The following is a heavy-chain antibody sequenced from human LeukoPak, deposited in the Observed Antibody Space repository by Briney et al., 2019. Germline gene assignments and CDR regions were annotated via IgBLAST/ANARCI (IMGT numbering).Heavy chain of an antibody. CDR3: ARDRGYSGYDLGAYYYGMDV. J-gene: IGHJ6*02. V-gene: IGHV3-21*01. CDR2: ISSSSSYI. D-gene: IGHD5-12*01. Sequence: GGSLRLSCAASGFTFSGYSMNWVRQAPGKGLEWVSSISSSSSYIYYADSVKGRFTISRDNAKNSLYLQMNSLRAEDTAVYYCARDRGYSGYDLGAYYYGMDVWGQGTTVTISS. CDR1: GFTFSGYS.